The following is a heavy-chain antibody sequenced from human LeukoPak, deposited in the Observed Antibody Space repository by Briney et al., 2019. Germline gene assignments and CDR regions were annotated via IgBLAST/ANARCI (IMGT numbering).Heavy chain of an antibody. J-gene: IGHJ1*01. CDR1: GNYW. D-gene: IGHD3-22*01. CDR3: AKDPYSSRMEYFQQ. Sequence: PGGSLRLSCAASGNYWMHWVRQAPGKGLVWVSHINSDGSWTSYADSVKGRFTISRDNSKNTLYLEMSSLRIEDTAVYYCAKDPYSSRMEYFQQWGQGTLVIVSS. CDR2: INSDGSWT. V-gene: IGHV3-74*01.